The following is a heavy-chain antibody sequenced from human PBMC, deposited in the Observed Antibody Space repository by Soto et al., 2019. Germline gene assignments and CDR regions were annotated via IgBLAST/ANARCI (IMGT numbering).Heavy chain of an antibody. D-gene: IGHD5-18*01. J-gene: IGHJ4*02. CDR1: GGSISSYY. CDR2: IYTSGST. V-gene: IGHV4-4*07. Sequence: LTCTVSGGSISSYYWSWIRQPAGKGLEWIGRIYTSGSTNYNPSLKSRVTMSVDTSKNQFSLKLSSVTAADTAVYYCARGPAGYSYGLYYFDYWGQGTMVTVYS. CDR3: ARGPAGYSYGLYYFDY.